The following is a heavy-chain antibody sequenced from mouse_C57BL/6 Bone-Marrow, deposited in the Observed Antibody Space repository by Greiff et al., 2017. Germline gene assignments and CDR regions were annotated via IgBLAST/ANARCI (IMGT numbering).Heavy chain of an antibody. D-gene: IGHD2-2*01. J-gene: IGHJ2*01. CDR1: GYSFTGSY. CDR2: LNPSTGGT. CDR3: APGVTTPYYFDY. Sequence: EFQLQQSGPELVKPGASVTISFKASGYSFTGSYMNLVKQNPEKSLEWIGELNPSTGGTTYNQKFKAKATLTVDKSSSTAYMQLKSLTSEDSAVYYCAPGVTTPYYFDYWGQGTTLTVSS. V-gene: IGHV1-42*01.